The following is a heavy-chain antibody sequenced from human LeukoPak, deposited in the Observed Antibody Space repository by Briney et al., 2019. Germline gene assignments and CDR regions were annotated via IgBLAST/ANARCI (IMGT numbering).Heavy chain of an antibody. V-gene: IGHV3-23*01. CDR3: AKSGIAAAGLYYYYGMDV. CDR2: ISDSGGST. Sequence: GGSLRLSCAASGFTFSTYALSWVRQAPGKGLEWVSTISDSGGSTYYADPVKGRFTISRDNSKNTLYLQMNSLRAEDTAVYYCAKSGIAAAGLYYYYGMDVWGQGTTVTVSS. CDR1: GFTFSTYA. D-gene: IGHD6-13*01. J-gene: IGHJ6*02.